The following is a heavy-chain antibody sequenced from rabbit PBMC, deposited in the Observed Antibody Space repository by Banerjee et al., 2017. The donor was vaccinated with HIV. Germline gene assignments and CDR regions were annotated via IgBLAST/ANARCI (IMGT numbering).Heavy chain of an antibody. V-gene: IGHV1S45*01. CDR2: IGAGSSGTT. D-gene: IGHD4-1*01. Sequence: QEQLKETGGGLVQPEGSLTLTCTASGFSFSSYWMWWVRQAPGKGLEWIACIGAGSSGTTYYASWAKGRFTISKTSSTTVTLQMTSLTAADTATYFCARDLAGVTGWNFNLWGPGTLVTVS. CDR1: GFSFSSYW. CDR3: ARDLAGVTGWNFNL. J-gene: IGHJ4*01.